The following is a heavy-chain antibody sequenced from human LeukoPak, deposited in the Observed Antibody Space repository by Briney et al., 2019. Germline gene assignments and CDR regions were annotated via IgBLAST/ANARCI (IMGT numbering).Heavy chain of an antibody. Sequence: KPSETLSLTCTVSGGSIGSYYWSWIRQPPGKGLEWIGYIYYSGSTNYNPSLKSRVTISVDTSKNQFSLKLSSVTAADTAVYYCARQGGITMTPIWGQGTMVTVSS. CDR1: GGSIGSYY. CDR2: IYYSGST. J-gene: IGHJ3*02. V-gene: IGHV4-59*08. CDR3: ARQGGITMTPI. D-gene: IGHD3-22*01.